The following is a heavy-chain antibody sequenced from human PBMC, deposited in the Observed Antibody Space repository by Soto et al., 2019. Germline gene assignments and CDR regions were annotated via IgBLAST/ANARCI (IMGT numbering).Heavy chain of an antibody. J-gene: IGHJ3*02. CDR3: ERAIAAAGTYAFDI. CDR2: IIPILGIA. D-gene: IGHD6-13*01. Sequence: QVQLVQSGAEVKKPGSSVKVSCKASGGTFSSYTISWVRQAPGQGLERMGRIIPILGIANYAQKFQGRVTITADKSTSTAYMELISLTSEDTAVYYCERAIAAAGTYAFDIWGQGTMVTVSS. V-gene: IGHV1-69*02. CDR1: GGTFSSYT.